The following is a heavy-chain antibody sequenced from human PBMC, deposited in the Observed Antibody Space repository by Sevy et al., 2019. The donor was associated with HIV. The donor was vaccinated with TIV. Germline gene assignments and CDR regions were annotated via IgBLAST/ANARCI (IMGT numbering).Heavy chain of an antibody. V-gene: IGHV3-30*04. D-gene: IGHD3-16*01. CDR2: ISHDEIHK. CDR3: ARDLPHLLPWELSRGSDY. J-gene: IGHJ4*02. Sequence: GGSLRLSCAASGFIFSDFAAHWVRQAPGKGLEWVAIISHDEIHKDYVDSVKGRFSVSRDTSKNTIYLQMNSLRPEDTAVYYCARDLPHLLPWELSRGSDYWGQGTLVTVSS. CDR1: GFIFSDFA.